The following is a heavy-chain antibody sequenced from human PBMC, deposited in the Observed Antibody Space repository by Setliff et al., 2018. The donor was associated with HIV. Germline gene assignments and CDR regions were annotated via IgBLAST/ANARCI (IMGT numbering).Heavy chain of an antibody. CDR1: GFSVSVHH. CDR2: SSTRGRNDII. J-gene: IGHJ4*02. V-gene: IGHV3-72*01. Sequence: PGGSLRLSCAASGFSVSVHHIDWVRQAPGKGLEWVARSSTRGRNDIIDYAASVKGRFTISRENVKNSLDLQMNTLKAEDTAVYYCSSDVDGANGGFWGQGTLVTVSS. CDR3: SSDVDGANGGF. D-gene: IGHD4-17*01.